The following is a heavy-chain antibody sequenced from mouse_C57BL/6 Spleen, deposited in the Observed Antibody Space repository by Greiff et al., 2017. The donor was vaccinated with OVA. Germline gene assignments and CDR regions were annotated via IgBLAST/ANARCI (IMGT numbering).Heavy chain of an antibody. J-gene: IGHJ4*01. V-gene: IGHV5-16*01. CDR3: AREGYGYPYAMDY. D-gene: IGHD2-2*01. Sequence: EVQLVESEGGLVQPGSSMKLSCTASGFTFSDYYMAWVRQVPEKGLEWVANINYDGSSTYYLDSLKSRFIISRDNAKNILYLQMSSLKSEDTATYYCAREGYGYPYAMDYWGQGTSVTVSS. CDR1: GFTFSDYY. CDR2: INYDGSST.